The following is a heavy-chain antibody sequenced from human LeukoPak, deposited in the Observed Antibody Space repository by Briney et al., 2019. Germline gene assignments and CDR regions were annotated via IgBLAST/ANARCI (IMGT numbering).Heavy chain of an antibody. J-gene: IGHJ4*02. CDR3: ARIHPYGDSYIDY. Sequence: SETLSLTCSVSGGSISSGNYYWGWIRQPPGKGLEWIGAIYYSGTTYYNPSLKSRVTVSVDTSTRQFSLKLSSVTAADTAVYYCARIHPYGDSYIDYWGQGTLVTVSS. CDR1: GGSISSGNYY. D-gene: IGHD4-17*01. V-gene: IGHV4-39*01. CDR2: IYYSGTT.